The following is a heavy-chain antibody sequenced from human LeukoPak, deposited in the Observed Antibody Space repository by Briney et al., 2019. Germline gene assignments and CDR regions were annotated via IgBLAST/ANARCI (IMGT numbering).Heavy chain of an antibody. Sequence: SETLSLTCAVYGGSFSGYYWSWIRQPPGKGLEWIGEINHSGSTNYNPSLKSRVTISVDTSKNQFSLKLSSVTAADTAVYYCARGLGRDGYNYLDYWGQGTLVTVSS. CDR2: INHSGST. D-gene: IGHD5-24*01. CDR1: GGSFSGYY. J-gene: IGHJ4*02. CDR3: ARGLGRDGYNYLDY. V-gene: IGHV4-34*01.